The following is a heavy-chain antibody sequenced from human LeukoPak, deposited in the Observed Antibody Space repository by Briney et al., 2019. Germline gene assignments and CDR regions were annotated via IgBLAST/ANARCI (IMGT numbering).Heavy chain of an antibody. D-gene: IGHD5-12*01. CDR2: INHSGST. Sequence: PSETLSLTCAVYGGSFSGYYWSWIRQPPGKGLEWIGEINHSGSTNYNPSLKSRVTISVDTSKNQFSLQLNSVTPEDTAVYFCVRLVGGDIDYWGQGTLVTVSS. J-gene: IGHJ4*02. CDR1: GGSFSGYY. CDR3: VRLVGGDIDY. V-gene: IGHV4-34*01.